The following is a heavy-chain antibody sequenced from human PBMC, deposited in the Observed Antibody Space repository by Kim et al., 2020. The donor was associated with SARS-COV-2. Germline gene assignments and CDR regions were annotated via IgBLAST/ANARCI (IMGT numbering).Heavy chain of an antibody. CDR3: AKEEVSGYSSGWTYYYYGMDV. CDR1: GFTFSSYG. V-gene: IGHV3-30*18. Sequence: GGSLRLSCAASGFTFSSYGMHWVRQAPGKGLEWVAVISYDGSNKYYADSVKGRFTISRDNSKNTLYLQMNSLRAEDTAVYYCAKEEVSGYSSGWTYYYYGMDVWGQETTVTVSS. D-gene: IGHD6-19*01. CDR2: ISYDGSNK. J-gene: IGHJ6*02.